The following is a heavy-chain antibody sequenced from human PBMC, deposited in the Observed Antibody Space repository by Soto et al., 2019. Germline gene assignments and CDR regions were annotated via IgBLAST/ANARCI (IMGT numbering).Heavy chain of an antibody. CDR3: ASDQKHMDV. Sequence: EEQLVESGGGLVTPGGSLILSCAASGFTFSFYSFNWVRQAPGKGLEWVSSISSSGSHIYYADSVKGRFTISRDNAKSLLYRQMNSLRAEDTAVYYCASDQKHMDVWGQGTAVTVSS. CDR2: ISSSGSHI. CDR1: GFTFSFYS. J-gene: IGHJ6*02. V-gene: IGHV3-21*02.